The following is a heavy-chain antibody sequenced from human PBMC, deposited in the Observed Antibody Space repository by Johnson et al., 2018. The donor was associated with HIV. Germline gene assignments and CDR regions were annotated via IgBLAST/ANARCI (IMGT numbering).Heavy chain of an antibody. J-gene: IGHJ3*02. CDR3: VRDRGYYDRVDVVDI. CDR1: GFTFSSYA. CDR2: ISYDEKNK. V-gene: IGHV3-30*04. D-gene: IGHD3-10*02. Sequence: QVQLVESGGGVVQPGRSLRLSCSASGFTFSSYAMHWVRQAPGKGPEWLAVISYDEKNKYYADSVKGRFTISRDNSQNTLYLQMNTLRAEDTAVYYCVRDRGYYDRVDVVDIWGQGAMVTVSS.